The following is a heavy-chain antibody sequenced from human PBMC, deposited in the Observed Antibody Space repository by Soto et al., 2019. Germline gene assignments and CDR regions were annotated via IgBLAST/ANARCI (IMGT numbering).Heavy chain of an antibody. Sequence: QVQLVQSGAEVKKPGSSVRVSCKASGTIFSSYTISCVRQAPGQGLEWMGRIIPILGETNSAQKFQGRVTLTADKSTNTAYMQLNSLRLEDTAVYYCARGLGGRMDDWGQGTTVIVSS. CDR1: GTIFSSYT. D-gene: IGHD3-16*01. V-gene: IGHV1-69*08. J-gene: IGHJ6*02. CDR3: ARGLGGRMDD. CDR2: IIPILGET.